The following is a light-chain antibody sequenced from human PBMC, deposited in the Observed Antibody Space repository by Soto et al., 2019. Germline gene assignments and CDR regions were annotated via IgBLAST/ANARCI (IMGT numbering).Light chain of an antibody. Sequence: EVILIQSPATMSLSPGERATLSSRASQSVDNYLVWYQQKPGQAARLLLYAASNRATGVPARFSGSGSETDCTLTISSLEPEDFGVYCCQQRKIWPPLTFGGGTKVEI. CDR2: AAS. CDR1: QSVDNY. J-gene: IGKJ4*01. V-gene: IGKV3-11*01. CDR3: QQRKIWPPLT.